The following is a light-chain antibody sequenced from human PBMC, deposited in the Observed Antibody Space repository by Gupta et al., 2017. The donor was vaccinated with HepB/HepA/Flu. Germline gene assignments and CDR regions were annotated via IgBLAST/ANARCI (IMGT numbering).Light chain of an antibody. J-gene: IGLJ3*02. CDR1: NIGSKS. CDR2: YDN. Sequence: SYVLTQPPSLSVAPGQTARVTCEGNNIGSKSVHWYQQKPGQAPVRVIYYDNDRPSGITERLACYTAGDTETPPTRSVEAGYEADDAGQDWDGSRARLVFGGGTKLTVL. V-gene: IGLV3-21*04. CDR3: QDWDGSRARLV.